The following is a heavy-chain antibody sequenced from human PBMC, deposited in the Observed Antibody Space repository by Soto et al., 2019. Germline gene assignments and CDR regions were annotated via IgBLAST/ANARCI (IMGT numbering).Heavy chain of an antibody. CDR2: IYYSGST. D-gene: IGHD4-17*01. V-gene: IGHV4-59*01. J-gene: IGHJ3*02. Sequence: SETLSLTCGVSGGSISSYYWSWIRQPPGKGLEWIGYIYYSGSTNYNPSLKSRVTISVDTSKNQFSLKLSSVTAADTAVYYCGRGGYGGNSDAFDIWGQGTMVTVSS. CDR3: GRGGYGGNSDAFDI. CDR1: GGSISSYY.